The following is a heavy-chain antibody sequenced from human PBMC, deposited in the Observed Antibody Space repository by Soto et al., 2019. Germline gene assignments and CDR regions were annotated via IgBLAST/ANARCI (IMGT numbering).Heavy chain of an antibody. CDR3: ASMHYDSSGYLVDY. D-gene: IGHD3-22*01. V-gene: IGHV4-34*01. CDR2: INHSGST. J-gene: IGHJ4*02. Sequence: SETLSLTCAVYGGSFSGYYWSWIRQPPGKGLEWIGEINHSGSTNYNPSLKSRVTISVDTSKNQFSLKLSSVTAADTAVYYCASMHYDSSGYLVDYWGQGTLVTVSS. CDR1: GGSFSGYY.